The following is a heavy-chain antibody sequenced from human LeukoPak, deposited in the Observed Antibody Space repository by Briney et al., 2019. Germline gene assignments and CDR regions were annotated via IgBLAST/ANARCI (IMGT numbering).Heavy chain of an antibody. CDR3: ARAYSSSWLAFDY. CDR2: IYYSGST. V-gene: IGHV4-59*01. CDR1: GASISSYY. D-gene: IGHD6-13*01. Sequence: SETLSLTCTVSGASISSYYWSWIRQPPGKGLEWIGYIYYSGSTNCNPSLKSRVTISVDTPKNQFSLKLSSVTAADTAVYYCARAYSSSWLAFDYWGQGTLVTVSS. J-gene: IGHJ4*02.